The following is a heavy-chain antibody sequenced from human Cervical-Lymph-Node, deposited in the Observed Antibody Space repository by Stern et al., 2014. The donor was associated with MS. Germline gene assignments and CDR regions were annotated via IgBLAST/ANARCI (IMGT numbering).Heavy chain of an antibody. CDR1: GYTFPNYG. D-gene: IGHD2-15*01. Sequence: QVQLGQSGAEVKKPGASVKVSCKASGYTFPNYGISWVRQAPGQGLEGMGWISPYTGDTHYAQEFQGRVTMTTDTSTTTAYMELRSLRSDDTAVYYCARDVVIVVALHNWFDPWGQGTLVTVSS. CDR2: ISPYTGDT. CDR3: ARDVVIVVALHNWFDP. J-gene: IGHJ5*02. V-gene: IGHV1-18*01.